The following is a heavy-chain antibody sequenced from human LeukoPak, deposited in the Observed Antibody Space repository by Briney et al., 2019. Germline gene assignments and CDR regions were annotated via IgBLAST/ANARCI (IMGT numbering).Heavy chain of an antibody. Sequence: ASVRVSCKASGYTFTSSGISWVRQAPGQGLEWLAWISNYNGNTNYAQNLQGRVTVTADTSTSTAYMELRSLRSDDTAVYYCARDERRVASPHFDYWGQGTLVTVSS. CDR3: ARDERRVASPHFDY. J-gene: IGHJ4*02. CDR2: ISNYNGNT. V-gene: IGHV1-18*01. CDR1: GYTFTSSG.